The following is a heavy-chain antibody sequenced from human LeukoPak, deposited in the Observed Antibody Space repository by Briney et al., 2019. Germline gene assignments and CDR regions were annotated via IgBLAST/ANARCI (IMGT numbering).Heavy chain of an antibody. CDR1: GFTFSSYW. Sequence: GGSLRLSCAASGFTFSSYWMSWVRQAPGKGLEWVANIKQDGSEKYYVDSVKGRFTISRDNAKNSLYLQMNSLRAEDTAVYYCARVLTPHIVVVTALDYWGQGTLVTVSS. CDR2: IKQDGSEK. V-gene: IGHV3-7*01. D-gene: IGHD2-21*02. J-gene: IGHJ4*02. CDR3: ARVLTPHIVVVTALDY.